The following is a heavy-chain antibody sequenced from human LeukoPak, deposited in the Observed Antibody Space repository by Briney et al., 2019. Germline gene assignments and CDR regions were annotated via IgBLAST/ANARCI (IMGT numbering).Heavy chain of an antibody. CDR2: ISGSGGST. CDR3: AKMADHCSGGSCYSHPFDY. V-gene: IGHV3-23*01. Sequence: GGSLRLSCAASGFTFSSYAMSWIRQAPGKGLEGVSAISGSGGSTYYADSVKGRFTISRDNSKNTLYLQMNSLRAEDTAVYYCAKMADHCSGGSCYSHPFDYWGQGTLVTVSS. J-gene: IGHJ4*02. CDR1: GFTFSSYA. D-gene: IGHD2-15*01.